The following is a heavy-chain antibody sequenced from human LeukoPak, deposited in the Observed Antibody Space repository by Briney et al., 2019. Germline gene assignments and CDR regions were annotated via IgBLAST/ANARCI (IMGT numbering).Heavy chain of an antibody. CDR3: AKANPAGGYDS. J-gene: IGHJ4*02. CDR2: ISGNGDRT. CDR1: GFSFRDHT. D-gene: IGHD5-12*01. V-gene: IGHV3-64*01. Sequence: WGSLTLTCAASGFSFRDHTKHWVRQAPGKGLESVSAISGNGDRTYYGKSVTGRFTISRDNSRNTLYLQMDSLRAEDTAVYYCAKANPAGGYDSWGQGTLVTVSS.